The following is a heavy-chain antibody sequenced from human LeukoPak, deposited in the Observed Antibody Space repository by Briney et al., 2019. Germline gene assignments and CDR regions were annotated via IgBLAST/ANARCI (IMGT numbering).Heavy chain of an antibody. D-gene: IGHD3-10*01. Sequence: GGSLRLSCSASGFNFSTSAMHWVRQAPGKGLEYVSAISSNGGSTYYADSVKGRFTISRDNSKNTLHLQMSSLRAEDTAVYYCVGVRWFGGSNWFDPWGQGTLVTVSS. CDR3: VGVRWFGGSNWFDP. J-gene: IGHJ5*02. V-gene: IGHV3-64D*09. CDR1: GFNFSTSA. CDR2: ISSNGGST.